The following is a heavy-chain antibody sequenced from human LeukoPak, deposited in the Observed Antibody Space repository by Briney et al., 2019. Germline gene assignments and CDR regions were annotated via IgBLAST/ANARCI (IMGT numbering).Heavy chain of an antibody. CDR3: ARGSSWLPRLGYMDV. D-gene: IGHD7-27*01. CDR1: GFTFSDYY. Sequence: SGGSLRLSCAASGFTFSDYYMSWIRQAPGKGLEWVSYISSSGSTIYYADSVKGRFTISRDNAKNSLYLQMNSLRAEDTAVYYCARGSSWLPRLGYMDVWGKGTTVTVSS. CDR2: ISSSGSTI. V-gene: IGHV3-11*01. J-gene: IGHJ6*03.